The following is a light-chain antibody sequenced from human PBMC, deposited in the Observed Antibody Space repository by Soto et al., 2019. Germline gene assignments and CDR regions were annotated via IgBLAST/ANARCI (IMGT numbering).Light chain of an antibody. J-gene: IGKJ1*01. CDR3: QQYYGYPRT. CDR1: QDLNSK. Sequence: AIRVTQSPSSFSASTGDRVTITCRASQDLNSKLAWYQQKTGKAPKLLIFASTTLQRGVSSRFSGSRSGTDFTLTINSLQAEDSATYYCQQYYGYPRTFDQGTKVEI. V-gene: IGKV1-8*01. CDR2: AST.